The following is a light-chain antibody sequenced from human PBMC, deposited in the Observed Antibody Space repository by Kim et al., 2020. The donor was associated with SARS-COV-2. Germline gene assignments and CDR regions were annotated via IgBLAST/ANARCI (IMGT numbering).Light chain of an antibody. CDR1: HDISSY. CDR3: QELNSFPP. Sequence: IQLTQSPSSLSASVGDRVTITCRASHDISSYLAWYQQKPGKAPNLLISAASTLHSGVPSRFSGSGSGTDFTLTITGLQPEDFATYCCQELNSFPPFGQGTRLEIK. J-gene: IGKJ5*01. CDR2: AAS. V-gene: IGKV1-9*01.